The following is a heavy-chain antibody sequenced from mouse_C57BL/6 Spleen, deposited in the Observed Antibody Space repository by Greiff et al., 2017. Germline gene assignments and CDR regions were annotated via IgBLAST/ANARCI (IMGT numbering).Heavy chain of an antibody. D-gene: IGHD4-1*01. CDR1: GYTFTDYY. J-gene: IGHJ2*01. V-gene: IGHV1-19*01. CDR3: ARRGSNWDIDY. Sequence: VQLKQSGPVLVKPGASVKMSCKASGYTFTDYYMNWVKQSHGKSLEWIGVINPYNGGTSYNQKFKGKATLTVDKSSSTAYMELNSLTSEDSAVYYCARRGSNWDIDYWGQGTTLTVSS. CDR2: INPYNGGT.